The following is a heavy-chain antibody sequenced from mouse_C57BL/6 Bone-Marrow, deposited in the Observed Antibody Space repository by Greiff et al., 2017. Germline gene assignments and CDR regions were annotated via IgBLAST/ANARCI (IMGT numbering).Heavy chain of an antibody. D-gene: IGHD1-1*01. CDR3: TPLYYDGSSCDY. V-gene: IGHV14-4*01. Sequence: EVQLQQSGAELVRPGASVKLSCTASGFNIKDDYMHWVKQRPEQGLEWIGWIDPENGDTEYASKFQGKATITADTSSNTAYLQLSSLTSENTAVYYCTPLYYDGSSCDYWGQGTTLTVSS. CDR2: IDPENGDT. CDR1: GFNIKDDY. J-gene: IGHJ2*01.